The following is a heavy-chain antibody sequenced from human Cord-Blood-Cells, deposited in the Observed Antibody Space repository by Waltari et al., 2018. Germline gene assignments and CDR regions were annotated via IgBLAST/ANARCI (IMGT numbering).Heavy chain of an antibody. J-gene: IGHJ4*02. D-gene: IGHD6-19*01. CDR2: IKSKTDGGTT. V-gene: IGHV3-15*01. CDR3: TTATRLEEN. CDR1: GLTSSNAW. Sequence: EVQLVESGGGLVKPGGSMRLPCAADGLTSSNAWTSRTRQAPGKGLEWVGRIKSKTDGGTTDYAAPVKGRFTISRDDSKNTLYLQMNSLKTEDTAVYYCTTATRLEENWGQGTLVTVSS.